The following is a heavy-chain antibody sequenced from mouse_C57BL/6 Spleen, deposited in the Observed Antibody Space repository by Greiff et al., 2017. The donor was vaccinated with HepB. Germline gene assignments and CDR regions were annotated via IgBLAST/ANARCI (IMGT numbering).Heavy chain of an antibody. CDR2: INPNNGGT. CDR1: GYTFTDYY. V-gene: IGHV1-26*01. J-gene: IGHJ3*01. Sequence: VQLQQSGPELVKPGASVKISCKASGYTFTDYYMNWVKQSHGKSLEWIGDINPNNGGTSYNQKFKGKATLTVDKSSSTAYMELRSLTSEDSAVYYCARSRVYYYGSSFAYWGQGTLVTVSA. D-gene: IGHD1-1*01. CDR3: ARSRVYYYGSSFAY.